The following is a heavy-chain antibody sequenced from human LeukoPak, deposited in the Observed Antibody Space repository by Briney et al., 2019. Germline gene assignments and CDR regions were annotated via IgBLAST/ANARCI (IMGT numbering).Heavy chain of an antibody. CDR1: GFIVSSNY. J-gene: IGHJ3*02. Sequence: GGSLRLSCAASGFIVSSNYMSWVRQAPGKGLEWVSIIYSDGSTYYADSVKGRFSISRDNFKNILYFDMNRLSVEDTAVYYCARDFCSSEACRFCDDAFDIWGQGKKVTVSS. D-gene: IGHD2-2*01. CDR2: IYSDGST. CDR3: ARDFCSSEACRFCDDAFDI. V-gene: IGHV3-53*01.